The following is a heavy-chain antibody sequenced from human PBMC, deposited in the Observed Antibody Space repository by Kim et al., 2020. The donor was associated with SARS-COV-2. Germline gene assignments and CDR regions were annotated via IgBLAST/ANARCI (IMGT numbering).Heavy chain of an antibody. J-gene: IGHJ4*02. CDR2: ISYDGSNK. V-gene: IGHV3-30*04. Sequence: GGSLRLSCAASGFTFSSYAMHWVRQAPGKGLEWVAVISYDGSNKYYVDSVKGRFTISRDNSKNTLYLQMNSLRAEDTAVYYCARDGGGAVVTPPFDYWGQGTLVTVSS. CDR1: GFTFSSYA. CDR3: ARDGGGAVVTPPFDY. D-gene: IGHD2-21*02.